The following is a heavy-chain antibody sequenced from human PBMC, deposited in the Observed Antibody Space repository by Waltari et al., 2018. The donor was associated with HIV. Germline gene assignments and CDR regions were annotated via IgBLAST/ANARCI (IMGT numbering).Heavy chain of an antibody. D-gene: IGHD3-10*01. J-gene: IGHJ6*02. Sequence: EVRLLHTGGGLGQPGGSLRLSCAAFGFPFSTSNMHWVRQRTGKGLEWVSTIYTTGDSFYPASVKGRFTISRENAKNSLYLQMNRLGVEDTAVYYCTRVKAGQMHYGMDVWGQGTTVTVSS. V-gene: IGHV3-13*01. CDR3: TRVKAGQMHYGMDV. CDR2: IYTTGDS. CDR1: GFPFSTSN.